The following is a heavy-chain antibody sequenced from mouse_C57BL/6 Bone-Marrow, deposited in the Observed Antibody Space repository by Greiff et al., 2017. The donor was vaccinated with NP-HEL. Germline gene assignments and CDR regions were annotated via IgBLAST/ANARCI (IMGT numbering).Heavy chain of an antibody. Sequence: EVQLVESGGGLVKPGGSLKLSCAASGFTFSSYAMSWVRQTPEKRLEWVATISDGGSYTYYPDNVKGRFPISRDNAKNNLYLQMSHLKSEDTAMYYCARERDYYGSRWYFDVWGTGTTVTVSS. CDR1: GFTFSSYA. D-gene: IGHD1-1*01. V-gene: IGHV5-4*01. J-gene: IGHJ1*03. CDR3: ARERDYYGSRWYFDV. CDR2: ISDGGSYT.